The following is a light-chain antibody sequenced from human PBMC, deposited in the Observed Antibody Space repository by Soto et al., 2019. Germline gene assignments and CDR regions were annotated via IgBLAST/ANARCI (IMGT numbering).Light chain of an antibody. V-gene: IGLV2-8*01. CDR2: EVT. CDR3: TSFAGNNNFYV. Sequence: QSALTQPPSASGSPGQSVTISCTGTSSDVGNYNLVSWYQQRPGQAPKLMIYEVTVRPSGVPDRFSGSKSGNTASLTVYGLQAEDEADYYCTSFAGNNNFYVFGTGTKLTVL. CDR1: SSDVGNYNL. J-gene: IGLJ1*01.